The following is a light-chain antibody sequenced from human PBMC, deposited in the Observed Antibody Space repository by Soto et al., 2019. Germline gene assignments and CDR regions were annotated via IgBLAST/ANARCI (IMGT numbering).Light chain of an antibody. Sequence: EIVFAQSPGTPSFLPGEIATLSWSASQSVSSSYLAWYQQKPGQAPRLLIYGASSRATGIPDRFSGSGSGTDFTLTISRLEPEDFAVYYCQQYGSSLITFGQGTRLEIK. CDR3: QQYGSSLIT. J-gene: IGKJ5*01. V-gene: IGKV3-20*01. CDR2: GAS. CDR1: QSVSSSY.